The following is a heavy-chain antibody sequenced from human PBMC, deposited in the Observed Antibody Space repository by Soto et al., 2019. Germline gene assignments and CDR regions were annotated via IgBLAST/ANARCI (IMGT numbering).Heavy chain of an antibody. J-gene: IGHJ5*02. CDR2: INAGNGNT. Sequence: GASVKVSCKASGYTFTSYAMHWVRQAPGQRLEWMGWINAGNGNTKYSQKFQGRVTITRDTSASTAYMELSSLRSEDTAVYYCARSSGTGNWFDPWGQGMMVTVSS. V-gene: IGHV1-3*01. CDR3: ARSSGTGNWFDP. CDR1: GYTFTSYA. D-gene: IGHD1-7*01.